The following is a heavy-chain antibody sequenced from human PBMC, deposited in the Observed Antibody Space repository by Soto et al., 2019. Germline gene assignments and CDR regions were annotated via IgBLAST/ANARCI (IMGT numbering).Heavy chain of an antibody. CDR3: ARDTGDGDDYVWGSYRPGRYFDY. V-gene: IGHV4-30-4*01. CDR1: GGSISRGDYY. Sequence: SETLSLTCTVSGGSISRGDYYWSWIRQPPGKGLEWIGYIYYSGSTYYNPSLKSRVTISVDTSKNQFSLKLSSVTAADTAVYYCARDTGDGDDYVWGSYRPGRYFDYWGQGTLVTVSS. D-gene: IGHD3-16*02. CDR2: IYYSGST. J-gene: IGHJ4*02.